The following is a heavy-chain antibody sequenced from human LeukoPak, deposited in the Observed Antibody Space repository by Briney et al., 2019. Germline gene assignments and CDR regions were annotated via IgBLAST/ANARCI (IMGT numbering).Heavy chain of an antibody. V-gene: IGHV4-61*05. CDR1: GDSISSSSYY. CDR2: IYYSGST. CDR3: ARVTGYTIVDYFDY. J-gene: IGHJ4*02. Sequence: SETLSLTCTVSGDSISSSSYYWGWIRQPPGKGLEWIGYIYYSGSTNYNPSLKSRVTISVKTSKNQFSLKLRSVTAADTAVYYCARVTGYTIVDYFDYWGQGTLVTVSS. D-gene: IGHD1-26*01.